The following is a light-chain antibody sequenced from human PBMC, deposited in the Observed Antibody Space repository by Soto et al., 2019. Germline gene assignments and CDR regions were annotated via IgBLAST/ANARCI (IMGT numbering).Light chain of an antibody. CDR2: DAS. CDR1: QSVGTY. V-gene: IGKV3-11*01. Sequence: EIVLTQSPVTLSLSPGEKATLYCWASQSVGTYLAWYQQRPGQAPRLLIYDASNRATGIPARFSGCGSGTDFTLTISSLEPEDVAIYYCQQRSNFQFGGGTKVDIK. J-gene: IGKJ4*01. CDR3: QQRSNFQ.